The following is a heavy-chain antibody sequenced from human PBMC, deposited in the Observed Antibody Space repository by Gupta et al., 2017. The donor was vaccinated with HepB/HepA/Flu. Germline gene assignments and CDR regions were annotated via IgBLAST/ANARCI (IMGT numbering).Heavy chain of an antibody. CDR2: VNPNSGGT. CDR1: AYTFTDYY. D-gene: IGHD2-8*01. CDR3: ARANGPSYYYYYMDV. V-gene: IGHV1-2*02. Sequence: QVQLVQSGAEVKKPGASVKVSCKASAYTFTDYYMHWVRQAPGQGLEWMGWVNPNSGGTNYAQKFQGRVTMTRDTSISTAYMELTRLRSDDTAVYYCARANGPSYYYYYMDVWGKGTTVTVAS. J-gene: IGHJ6*03.